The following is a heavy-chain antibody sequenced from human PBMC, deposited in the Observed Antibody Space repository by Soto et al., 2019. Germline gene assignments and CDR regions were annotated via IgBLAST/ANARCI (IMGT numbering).Heavy chain of an antibody. CDR3: ARDALWFGEGYLDY. CDR1: GFTFSSYW. D-gene: IGHD3-10*01. J-gene: IGHJ4*02. V-gene: IGHV3-7*01. CDR2: IKQDGSEK. Sequence: EVQLVEAGGGLVQPGGSLRLSCAASGFTFSSYWMSWVRQAPGKGLEWVANIKQDGSEKYYVDSVKGRFTISRDNAKNSLYLQMNSLRAEDTAVYYCARDALWFGEGYLDYWGQGTLVTVSS.